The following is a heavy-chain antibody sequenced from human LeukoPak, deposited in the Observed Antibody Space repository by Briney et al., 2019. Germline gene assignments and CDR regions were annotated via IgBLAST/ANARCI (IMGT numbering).Heavy chain of an antibody. D-gene: IGHD2/OR15-2a*01. CDR1: GGTFTDYG. Sequence: SVNVSCKSSGGTFTDYGISWVRHAPGQGLEWMGRIIPIFTTANYAQKFQGRVTITADTSTNTAYMELTSLRSEETAVYYCASDGGFEYYFDYWGQGTLLTVSS. CDR2: IIPIFTTA. CDR3: ASDGGFEYYFDY. V-gene: IGHV1-69*06. J-gene: IGHJ4*02.